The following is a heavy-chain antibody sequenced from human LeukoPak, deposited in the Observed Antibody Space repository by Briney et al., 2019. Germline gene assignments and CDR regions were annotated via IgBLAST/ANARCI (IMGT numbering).Heavy chain of an antibody. Sequence: GGSLRLSCAVPGFTFNNYWIHWVRQAPGKGLVWVSQIDNDGSGTTYADSVKGRFTISRDNAKNTLYLQMNSLRAEDTAVYYCARGGYGTGPDYWGQGTLVTVSS. J-gene: IGHJ4*02. V-gene: IGHV3-74*01. CDR3: ARGGYGTGPDY. D-gene: IGHD3-10*01. CDR1: GFTFNNYW. CDR2: IDNDGSGT.